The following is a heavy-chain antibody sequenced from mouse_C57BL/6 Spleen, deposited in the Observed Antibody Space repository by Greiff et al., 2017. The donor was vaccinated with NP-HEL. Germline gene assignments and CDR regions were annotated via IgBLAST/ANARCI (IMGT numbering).Heavy chain of an antibody. CDR3: ARTLFSIPSYFDY. V-gene: IGHV5-17*01. Sequence: EVKLVESGGGLVKPGGSLKLSCAASGFTFSDYGMHWVRQAPEKGLEWVAYISSGSSTIYYADTVKGRFTISRDNAKNTLFLQMTSLRSEDTAMYYCARTLFSIPSYFDYWGQGTTLTVSS. D-gene: IGHD2-3*01. CDR2: ISSGSSTI. CDR1: GFTFSDYG. J-gene: IGHJ2*01.